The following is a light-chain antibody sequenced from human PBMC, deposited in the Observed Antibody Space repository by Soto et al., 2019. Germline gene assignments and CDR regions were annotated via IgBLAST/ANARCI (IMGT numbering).Light chain of an antibody. CDR1: ISNIGSNS. CDR3: ATWDDSLSGVV. J-gene: IGLJ2*01. V-gene: IGLV1-47*01. CDR2: RND. Sequence: QVLLTEPPSWSGTPGQRVSIPCSGSISNIGSNSVYWYQQLPGTAPKLLIYRNDQRPSGVPDRFSGSKSGSSASLAISGLRSEDEAGYYCATWDDSLSGVVFGGGTQLTVL.